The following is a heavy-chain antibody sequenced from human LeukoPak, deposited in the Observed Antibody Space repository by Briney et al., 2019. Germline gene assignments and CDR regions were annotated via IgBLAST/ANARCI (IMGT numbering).Heavy chain of an antibody. CDR2: IYYSGST. J-gene: IGHJ6*02. D-gene: IGHD2-2*01. V-gene: IGHV4-59*01. CDR3: ARYCSSTSCYYGMDV. CDR1: GGSISSYY. Sequence: ASETLSLTCTVSGGSISSYYWSWNRQPPGKGLEWIGYIYYSGSTNYNPSLKSRVTISVDTSKNQFSLKLSSVTAADTAVYYCARYCSSTSCYYGMDVWGQGTTVTVSS.